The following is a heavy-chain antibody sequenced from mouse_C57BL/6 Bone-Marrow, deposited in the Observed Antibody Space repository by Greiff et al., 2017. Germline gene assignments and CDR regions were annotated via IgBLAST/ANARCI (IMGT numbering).Heavy chain of an antibody. CDR1: GYTFTSYW. CDR3: ARYGNYPCWYVDV. D-gene: IGHD2-1*01. J-gene: IGHJ1*03. V-gene: IGHV1-61*01. CDR2: IYPSDSDT. Sequence: VQLQQPGAELVRPGSSVKLSCKASGYTFTSYWMDWVKQRPGQGLEWIGNIYPSDSDTHYNQKFKDKATVTVDTSSSTAYMQLSSLTSEDSAVYYWARYGNYPCWYVDVWGTGTTVTVSS.